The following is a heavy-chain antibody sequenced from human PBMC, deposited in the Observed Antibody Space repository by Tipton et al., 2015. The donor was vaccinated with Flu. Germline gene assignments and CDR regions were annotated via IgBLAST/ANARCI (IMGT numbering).Heavy chain of an antibody. D-gene: IGHD2-15*01. CDR1: GDSMTSSRYY. CDR3: ARGIPTYCTGGTCFDGDFDS. CDR2: IFHSGST. V-gene: IGHV4-39*07. J-gene: IGHJ4*02. Sequence: TLSLTCSVSGDSMTSSRYYWGWIRQPPGKGLEWIGSIFHSGSTYYNPSLKSRVTISVDTSKNQFSLKLNSVTAADTAVYYCARGIPTYCTGGTCFDGDFDSWGQGTLVTVSS.